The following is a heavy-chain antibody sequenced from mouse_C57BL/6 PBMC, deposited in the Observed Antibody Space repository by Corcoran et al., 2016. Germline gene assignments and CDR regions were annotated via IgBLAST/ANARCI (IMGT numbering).Heavy chain of an antibody. V-gene: IGHV8-12*01. CDR2: IYWDDDK. Sequence: QVTLKESGPGILQSSQTLSLTCSFSGFSLSTSGMGVSWIRQPSGKGLEWLAHIYWDDDKRYNPSLKSRLTISKDTSRNQVFLKITSVDTADTATYYCARSYYGSKALAYWGQGTLVTVSA. J-gene: IGHJ3*01. CDR1: GFSLSTSGMG. D-gene: IGHD1-1*01. CDR3: ARSYYGSKALAY.